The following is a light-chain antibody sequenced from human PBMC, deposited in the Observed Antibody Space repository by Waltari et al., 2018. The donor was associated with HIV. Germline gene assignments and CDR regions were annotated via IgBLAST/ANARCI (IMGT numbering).Light chain of an antibody. J-gene: IGLJ2*01. CDR3: NSYATSNIVV. Sequence: SALTQPASVSGFPGQSITISCTGSSSDGGGYNYASWYQQFPDKAANRVFFEVRTRPSGFSDRFSSYKSINTASRAFAGLQAEDEADYYCNSYATSNIVVFGGGTKVTVL. V-gene: IGLV2-14*01. CDR1: SSDGGGYNY. CDR2: EVR.